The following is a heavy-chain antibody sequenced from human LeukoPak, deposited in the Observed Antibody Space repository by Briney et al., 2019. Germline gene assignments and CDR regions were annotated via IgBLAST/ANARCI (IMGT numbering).Heavy chain of an antibody. Sequence: PGGSLRLSCAASGFTFNNYAMNWVRQAPGKGLEWVSAISGSGGSTYYADSVKGRFTISRDNSKNTLYLQMNSLRAEDTAVYYCAKDGSGSYRYYFDYWGQGTLVTVSS. CDR3: AKDGSGSYRYYFDY. CDR2: ISGSGGST. CDR1: GFTFNNYA. D-gene: IGHD1-26*01. V-gene: IGHV3-23*01. J-gene: IGHJ4*02.